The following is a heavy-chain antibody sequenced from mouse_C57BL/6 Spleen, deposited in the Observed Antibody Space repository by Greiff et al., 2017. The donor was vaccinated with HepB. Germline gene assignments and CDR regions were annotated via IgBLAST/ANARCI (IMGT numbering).Heavy chain of an antibody. D-gene: IGHD2-4*01. V-gene: IGHV1-64*01. CDR2: IHPNSGST. CDR3: ARDYYDYDRWFAY. Sequence: VQLQQPGAELVKPGASVKLSCKASGYTFTSYWMHWVKQRPGQGLEWIGMIHPNSGSTNYNEKFKSKATLTVDKSSSTAYMQLSSLTSEDSAVYYCARDYYDYDRWFAYWGQGTLVTVSA. CDR1: GYTFTSYW. J-gene: IGHJ3*01.